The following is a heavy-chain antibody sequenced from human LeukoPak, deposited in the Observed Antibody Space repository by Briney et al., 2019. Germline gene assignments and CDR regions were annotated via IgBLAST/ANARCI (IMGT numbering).Heavy chain of an antibody. CDR2: ISSSSSYI. Sequence: GGSLRLSCAATGFTFSSYSMNWVRQAPGKGLEWVSSISSSSSYIYYADSVKGRFTISRDNAKNSLYLQMNSLRAEDTAVYYCARDMGSYYAFDYWGQGTLVTVSS. V-gene: IGHV3-21*01. D-gene: IGHD1-26*01. CDR3: ARDMGSYYAFDY. CDR1: GFTFSSYS. J-gene: IGHJ4*02.